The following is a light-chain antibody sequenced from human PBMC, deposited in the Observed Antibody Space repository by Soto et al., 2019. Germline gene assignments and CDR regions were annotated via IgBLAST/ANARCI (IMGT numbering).Light chain of an antibody. Sequence: EIVMTQSPVTLSVSPGEGATLSCRASQSVSSNLAWYQQKPGQAPRLLIYGASTRATGFPARFSGSGSGTEFTLTISSLQSEDFAVYYCQQYNSWPRTFGQGTKVEIK. V-gene: IGKV3-15*01. J-gene: IGKJ1*01. CDR1: QSVSSN. CDR3: QQYNSWPRT. CDR2: GAS.